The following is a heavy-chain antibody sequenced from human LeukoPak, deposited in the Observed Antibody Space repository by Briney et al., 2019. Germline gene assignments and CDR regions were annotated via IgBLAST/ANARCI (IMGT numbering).Heavy chain of an antibody. V-gene: IGHV1-18*01. Sequence: GSVKVSCKASGYTFIRYGISWGRQAPGQRLGWMGWISPYNGNTKYLQKLQGRVTMTTDTSTSTAYMELRSLTSDDTAVYYCAREESIGSYQFLHDYWGQGTLVTVSS. CDR2: ISPYNGNT. D-gene: IGHD1-26*01. J-gene: IGHJ4*02. CDR3: AREESIGSYQFLHDY. CDR1: GYTFIRYG.